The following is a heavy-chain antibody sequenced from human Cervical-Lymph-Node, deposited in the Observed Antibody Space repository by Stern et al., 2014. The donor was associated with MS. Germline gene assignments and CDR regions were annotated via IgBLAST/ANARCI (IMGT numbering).Heavy chain of an antibody. CDR1: GYTFTSFA. V-gene: IGHV1-3*01. CDR3: TRAYYGSQLGY. Sequence: QLVQSGAEVKKPGASVKVSCKASGYTFTSFALHWVRQAPGQRPEWMGWIIVGNCNTKYSQNFQDRVTITRDTSASTAYMELTSLRSEDTAVYYCTRAYYGSQLGYWGQGTLVTVSA. J-gene: IGHJ4*02. CDR2: IIVGNCNT. D-gene: IGHD3-22*01.